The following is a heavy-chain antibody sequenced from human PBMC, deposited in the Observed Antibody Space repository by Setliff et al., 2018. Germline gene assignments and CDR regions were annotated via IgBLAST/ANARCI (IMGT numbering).Heavy chain of an antibody. J-gene: IGHJ6*03. CDR1: GGTFSSSG. V-gene: IGHV1-69*05. D-gene: IGHD5-18*01. CDR2: TIPLFGTT. Sequence: GASVKVSCKASGGTFSSSGISWVRQAPGQGLEWMGGTIPLFGTTSYAQKFQGRVTIITDESTSTAYMEVSSLRSEDTAVYYCAREGVDTRSSTDYRYYMDVWGKGTTVTVS. CDR3: AREGVDTRSSTDYRYYMDV.